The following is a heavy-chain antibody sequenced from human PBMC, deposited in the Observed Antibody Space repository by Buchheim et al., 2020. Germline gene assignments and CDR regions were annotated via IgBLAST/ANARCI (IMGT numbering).Heavy chain of an antibody. CDR3: ARAAVADYYFDY. Sequence: QVQLVESGGGVVQPGRSLRLSCAASGFTFSSYGMHWVRQAPGKGLEWVAVIWYDGSNKYYADSVTGRFTISSDNSKNTLYLQMNSLRAEYTAVYYCARAAVADYYFDYWGQGTL. CDR2: IWYDGSNK. V-gene: IGHV3-33*01. D-gene: IGHD6-19*01. J-gene: IGHJ4*02. CDR1: GFTFSSYG.